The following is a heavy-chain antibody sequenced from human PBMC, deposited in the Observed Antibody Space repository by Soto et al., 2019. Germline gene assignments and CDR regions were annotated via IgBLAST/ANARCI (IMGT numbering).Heavy chain of an antibody. CDR2: IHYSGTT. J-gene: IGHJ2*01. CDR1: GGSISSYY. V-gene: IGHV4-59*01. Sequence: PSETLSLTCTVSGGSISSYYWSWIRQPPGKGLEWIGYIHYSGTTNYNPSLKSRVTISVDTSKNQFSLKLSSVTTADTAVYYCARVGRTINWYCDLWGRGTQVTVSS. CDR3: ARVGRTINWYCDL. D-gene: IGHD3-10*01.